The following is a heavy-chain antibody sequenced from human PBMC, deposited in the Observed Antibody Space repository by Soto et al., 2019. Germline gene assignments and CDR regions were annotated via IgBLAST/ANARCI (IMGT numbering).Heavy chain of an antibody. CDR1: GGTFSSYA. CDR3: ARGKRLGVDWVDP. CDR2: VIPIFGTA. Sequence: QVQLVQSGAEVKKPGSSVKVSCKASGGTFSSYAISWVRQAPGQGLEWMGGVIPIFGTANYAQTFHGRGTINAEESTSTAYFERCSLRSEDPAVYSGARGKRLGVDWVDPWGQGTLVTVSS. D-gene: IGHD3-16*01. J-gene: IGHJ5*02. V-gene: IGHV1-69*01.